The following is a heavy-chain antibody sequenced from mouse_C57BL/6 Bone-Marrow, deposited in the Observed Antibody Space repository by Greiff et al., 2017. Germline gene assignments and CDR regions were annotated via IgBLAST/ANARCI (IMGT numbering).Heavy chain of an antibody. CDR1: GFTFSSYG. V-gene: IGHV5-6*01. J-gene: IGHJ4*01. CDR2: ISSGGSYT. Sequence: EVQWVESGGDLVKPGGSLKLSCAASGFTFSSYGMSWVRQTPDKRLEWVATISSGGSYTYYPDSVKGRFTISRDNAKNTLYLQMSSLKSEDTAMYYCARRGVIYAMDYWGQGTSVTVSS. CDR3: ARRGVIYAMDY. D-gene: IGHD2-2*01.